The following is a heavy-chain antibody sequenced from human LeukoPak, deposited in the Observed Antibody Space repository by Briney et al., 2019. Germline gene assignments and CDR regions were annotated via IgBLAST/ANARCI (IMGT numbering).Heavy chain of an antibody. CDR3: ARSSGPYYYYGMDV. CDR1: GGSISSYY. D-gene: IGHD6-19*01. CDR2: IYYSGST. Sequence: SETLSLTCTVSGGSISSYYWSWIRQAPGKRLEWVGYIYYSGSTNDNPSLKRRVTISVATSKNQFSLKLSSVTAADTAVYYCARSSGPYYYYGMDVWGQGTTVTVSS. V-gene: IGHV4-59*01. J-gene: IGHJ6*02.